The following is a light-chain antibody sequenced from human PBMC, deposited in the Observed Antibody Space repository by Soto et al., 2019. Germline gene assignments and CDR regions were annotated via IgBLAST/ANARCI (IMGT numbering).Light chain of an antibody. Sequence: DIPMTQFPSTLSASVGDRVTITCRASQSISGWLAWYQQKPGKAPKLLIYKASSLESGVPSRFSGSGSGTEFTLTITSLQPGDFATYYCQQYDSFWTFGQGTKVEIK. J-gene: IGKJ1*01. CDR3: QQYDSFWT. CDR1: QSISGW. CDR2: KAS. V-gene: IGKV1-5*03.